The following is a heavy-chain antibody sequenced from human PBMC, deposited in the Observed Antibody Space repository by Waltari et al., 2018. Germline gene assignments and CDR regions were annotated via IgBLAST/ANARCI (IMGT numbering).Heavy chain of an antibody. CDR1: GGTFSSYA. J-gene: IGHJ6*03. V-gene: IGHV1-69*04. D-gene: IGHD5-12*01. Sequence: QVQLVQSGAEVKKPGSSVKVSCKASGGTFSSYAISWVRQAPGQGLEWMGGIIPILGIANSAQKFQGRVTITADESTSTAYMELSSLRSEDTAVYYCASLYSGYDPPPYYYYYMDVWGKGTTVTVSS. CDR3: ASLYSGYDPPPYYYYYMDV. CDR2: IIPILGIA.